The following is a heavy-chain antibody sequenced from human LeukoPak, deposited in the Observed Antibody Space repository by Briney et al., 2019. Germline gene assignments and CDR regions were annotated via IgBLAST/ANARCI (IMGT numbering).Heavy chain of an antibody. J-gene: IGHJ4*02. V-gene: IGHV3-21*04. CDR1: GFTFSSYS. Sequence: GGSLRLSCAASGFTFSSYSMNWVRQAPGKGLEWVSSISSSSSYIYYADSVKGRFTISRDNAKNSLYLQMNSLRAEDTAVYYCAKGVTVTKAPIDYWGQGTLVTVSS. D-gene: IGHD4-17*01. CDR2: ISSSSSYI. CDR3: AKGVTVTKAPIDY.